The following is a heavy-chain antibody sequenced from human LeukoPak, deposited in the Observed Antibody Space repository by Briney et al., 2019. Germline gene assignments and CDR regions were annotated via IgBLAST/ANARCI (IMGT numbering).Heavy chain of an antibody. V-gene: IGHV5-51*01. CDR1: GYSFTSYW. CDR2: IYPGDSDV. J-gene: IGHJ4*02. Sequence: GESPKISCQGSGYSFTSYWIGWVRQMPGRGLEWMGIIYPGDSDVRYSPSFQGQVTISADKSISTAYLQWSSLKASDTAMYYCARRGGFSAPEYWGQGTLVTVSS. CDR3: ARRGGFSAPEY. D-gene: IGHD3-10*01.